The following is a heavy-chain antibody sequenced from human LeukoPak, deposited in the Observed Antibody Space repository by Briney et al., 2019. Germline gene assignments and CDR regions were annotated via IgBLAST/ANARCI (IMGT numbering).Heavy chain of an antibody. CDR2: MNPNSGNT. Sequence: ASVKVSCKASGYTFTSYDINWVRQATGQGLEWMGWMNPNSGNTGYAQKFQGKVTMTRNTSISTAYMELSSLRSEDTAVYYCARVTTVVTPRYYYYYYMDVWGKGTTVTVSS. J-gene: IGHJ6*03. CDR1: GYTFTSYD. V-gene: IGHV1-8*01. D-gene: IGHD4-23*01. CDR3: ARVTTVVTPRYYYYYYMDV.